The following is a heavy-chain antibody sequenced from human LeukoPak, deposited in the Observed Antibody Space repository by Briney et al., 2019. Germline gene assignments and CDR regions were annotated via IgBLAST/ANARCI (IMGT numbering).Heavy chain of an antibody. CDR2: IYSGGST. D-gene: IGHD1-26*01. Sequence: ETLSLTCAVYGGSFSDYFWSWIRQPPGKGLEWVSVIYSGGSTYYADSVKGRFTISRDNSKNTLYLQMNSLRAEDTAVYYCARDRGVGAFEFDYWGQGTLVTVSS. CDR1: GGSFSDYF. V-gene: IGHV3-53*01. CDR3: ARDRGVGAFEFDY. J-gene: IGHJ4*02.